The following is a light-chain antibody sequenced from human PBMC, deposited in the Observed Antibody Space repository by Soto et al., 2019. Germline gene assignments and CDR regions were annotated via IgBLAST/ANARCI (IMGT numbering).Light chain of an antibody. J-gene: IGKJ1*01. CDR2: TAS. CDR3: QQYSDSSRS. V-gene: IGKV1-5*03. Sequence: DIQMTQSPSTLSASIGDRITISCRASQNIDTWLAWYQQRPGEAPKLLIYTASNLEKGVPSRFSVSGSGTAFTLTISSLQPEDFATYYCQQYSDSSRSFGQGTQVE. CDR1: QNIDTW.